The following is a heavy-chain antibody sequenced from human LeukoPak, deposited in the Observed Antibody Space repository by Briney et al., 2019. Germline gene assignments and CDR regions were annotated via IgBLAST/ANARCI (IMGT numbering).Heavy chain of an antibody. J-gene: IGHJ6*03. V-gene: IGHV4-4*07. Sequence: PSETLSLTCTVSGGSISSYYWSWIRQPPGKGLEWIGRIYTSGSTNYNPSLKSRVTMSVDTSKNQFSLKLSSVTAADTAVYYCARDRENSGRYYYYYMDVWGKGTTVTISS. CDR2: IYTSGST. CDR3: ARDRENSGRYYYYYMDV. CDR1: GGSISSYY. D-gene: IGHD3-10*01.